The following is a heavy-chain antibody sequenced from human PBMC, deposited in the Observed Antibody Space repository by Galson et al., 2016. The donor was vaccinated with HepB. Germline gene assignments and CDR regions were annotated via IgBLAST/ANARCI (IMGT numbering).Heavy chain of an antibody. CDR1: GYVFSNFG. Sequence: SCKGSGYVFSNFGITWVRQAPGQRLEWMGMISVFNGDTNYAQKFQDRVSMTTDSSANTAYMDLGSLRSDDTAVYYCARALPGNLRASDVWGQGTLVSVSS. CDR3: ARALPGNLRASDV. D-gene: IGHD1-14*01. J-gene: IGHJ3*01. CDR2: ISVFNGDT. V-gene: IGHV1-18*01.